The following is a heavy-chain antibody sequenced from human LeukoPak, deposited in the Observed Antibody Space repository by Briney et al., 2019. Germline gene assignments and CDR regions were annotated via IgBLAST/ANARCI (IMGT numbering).Heavy chain of an antibody. CDR2: FYTSGST. CDR1: GVSISSYY. CDR3: ARSLVGTTNFDY. D-gene: IGHD1-26*01. J-gene: IGHJ4*02. Sequence: PSETLSLTCTVSGVSISSYYWNWIRQPAGKGLEWIGRFYTSGSTTYNPSLKSRVTMSVDTSKNQFSLKLSSVTAADTAVYFCARSLVGTTNFDYWGQGTLVTVS. V-gene: IGHV4-4*07.